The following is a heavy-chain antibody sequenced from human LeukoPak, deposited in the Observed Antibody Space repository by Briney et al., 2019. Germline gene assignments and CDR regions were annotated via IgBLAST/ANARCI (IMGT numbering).Heavy chain of an antibody. D-gene: IGHD1/OR15-1a*01. J-gene: IGHJ4*02. V-gene: IGHV3-30*02. CDR3: AKEGTASKPSDLDY. CDR1: GFIFSDYG. Sequence: GGSLRLSCAASGFIFSDYGMHWVRQAPGKGLQWMAFIRYDGSNKYYLDSVKGRFTISRDSSENTLYLQMNSLRAEDTAVYYCAKEGTASKPSDLDYWGQGTLVTVSS. CDR2: IRYDGSNK.